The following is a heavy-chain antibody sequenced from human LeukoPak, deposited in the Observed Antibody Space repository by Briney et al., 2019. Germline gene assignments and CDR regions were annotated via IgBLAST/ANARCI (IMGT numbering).Heavy chain of an antibody. Sequence: GGSLRLSCAASGFTFSDSAAHWVRQASGKGLEWVGRIRSKANSYATAYAPSVKGRFTISRNDSKNTAYLQMNSLKTEDTAVYYCTRPGSYSTDDAFDIWGQGTMVTVSS. CDR1: GFTFSDSA. CDR2: IRSKANSYAT. V-gene: IGHV3-73*01. CDR3: TRPGSYSTDDAFDI. J-gene: IGHJ3*02. D-gene: IGHD1-26*01.